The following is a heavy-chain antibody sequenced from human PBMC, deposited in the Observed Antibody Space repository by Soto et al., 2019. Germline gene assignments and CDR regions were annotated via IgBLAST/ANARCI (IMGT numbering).Heavy chain of an antibody. CDR2: IIPIFGTA. Sequence: SVKVSCKASGGTFSSYAISWVRQAPGQGLEWMGGIIPIFGTANYAQKFQGRVTITADKSTSTAYMELSSLRSEGTAVYYCAREYYYDSSGYASDAFDIWGQGTMVTVSS. J-gene: IGHJ3*02. D-gene: IGHD3-22*01. CDR1: GGTFSSYA. CDR3: AREYYYDSSGYASDAFDI. V-gene: IGHV1-69*06.